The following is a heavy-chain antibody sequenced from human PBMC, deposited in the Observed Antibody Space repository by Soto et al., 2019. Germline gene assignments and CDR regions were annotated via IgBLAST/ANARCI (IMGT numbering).Heavy chain of an antibody. Sequence: GGSLGLSCAASGFTFGIYWMNWVRQAPGKGLVWVSRIDSDGSSTTYADSVKGRFTTSRDNAKNTLYLQMSSLRVEDTAVYYCARYCSGGSCYSPYYYYGMDVWGQGTTVTVSS. CDR2: IDSDGSST. CDR1: GFTFGIYW. J-gene: IGHJ6*02. CDR3: ARYCSGGSCYSPYYYYGMDV. V-gene: IGHV3-74*01. D-gene: IGHD2-15*01.